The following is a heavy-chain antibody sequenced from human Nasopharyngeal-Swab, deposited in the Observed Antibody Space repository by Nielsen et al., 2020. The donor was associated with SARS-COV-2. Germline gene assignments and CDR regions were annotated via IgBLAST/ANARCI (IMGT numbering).Heavy chain of an antibody. CDR3: ARHDGDGYNSFFYFDY. D-gene: IGHD5-24*01. Sequence: ESLKISCKGSGYSFTSYWISWVRQMPGKGLEWMGRIDPSDSYTNYSPSFQGHVTISADKSISTAYLQWSSLKASDTAMYYCARHDGDGYNSFFYFDYWGQGTLVTVSS. CDR2: IDPSDSYT. CDR1: GYSFTSYW. V-gene: IGHV5-10-1*01. J-gene: IGHJ4*02.